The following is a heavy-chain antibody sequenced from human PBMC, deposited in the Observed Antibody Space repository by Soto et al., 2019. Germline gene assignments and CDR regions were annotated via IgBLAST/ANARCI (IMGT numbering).Heavy chain of an antibody. CDR2: IYYSGST. V-gene: IGHV4-39*01. D-gene: IGHD1-1*01. Sequence: PSETLSLTCTVSGGSISSSSYYWGWIRQPPGKGLEWIGSIYYSGSTYYNPSLKSRVTISVDTSKNQFSLKLSSVTAADTAVYYCSLLDGNEAAFDIWGQGTMVTVSS. CDR1: GGSISSSSYY. J-gene: IGHJ3*02. CDR3: SLLDGNEAAFDI.